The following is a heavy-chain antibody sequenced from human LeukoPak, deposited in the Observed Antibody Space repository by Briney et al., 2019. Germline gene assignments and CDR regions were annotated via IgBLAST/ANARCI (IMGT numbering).Heavy chain of an antibody. CDR1: GGSISSYY. J-gene: IGHJ4*02. D-gene: IGHD4-17*01. V-gene: IGHV4-4*07. Sequence: SETLSLTCTVSGGSISSYYWSWIRQPAGKGLEWIGRIYTSGSTNYNPSLKSRVTMSVDTSKNQFSLKLSSVTAADTAVYYCARDLPDYGDSYYFDYWGQGTLVTVSS. CDR3: ARDLPDYGDSYYFDY. CDR2: IYTSGST.